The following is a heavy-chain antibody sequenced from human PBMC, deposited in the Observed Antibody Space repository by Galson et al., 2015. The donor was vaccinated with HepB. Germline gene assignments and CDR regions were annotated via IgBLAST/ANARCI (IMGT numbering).Heavy chain of an antibody. D-gene: IGHD2-2*01. CDR1: GFTSDDYA. V-gene: IGHV3-9*02. CDR3: AKIGYCSSTSCPPDAFDI. Sequence: SLRLSCAASGFTSDDYAMHWVRQAPGKGLEWVSGISWNSGSIGYADSVKGRFTISRDNAKNSLYLQMNSLRAEDTALYYCAKIGYCSSTSCPPDAFDIWGQGTMVTVSS. CDR2: ISWNSGSI. J-gene: IGHJ3*02.